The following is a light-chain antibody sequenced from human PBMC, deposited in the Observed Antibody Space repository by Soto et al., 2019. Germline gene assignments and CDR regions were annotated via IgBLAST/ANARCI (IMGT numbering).Light chain of an antibody. Sequence: QSALTQPPSASGSPGQSVTISCTGTSSDVGAYKYVSWYQQHPGKAPKLMIYEVTKRPSGVPGRFSVSKSGNTASLTVSGLQAEDEADYYCSSYAGNNNFVVFGGGTKLTVL. CDR2: EVT. J-gene: IGLJ2*01. V-gene: IGLV2-8*01. CDR1: SSDVGAYKY. CDR3: SSYAGNNNFVV.